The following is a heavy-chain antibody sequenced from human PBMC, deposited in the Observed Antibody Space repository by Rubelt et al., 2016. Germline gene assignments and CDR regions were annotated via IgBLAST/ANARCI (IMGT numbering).Heavy chain of an antibody. CDR1: GYTFTSYA. Sequence: QVQLVQSGAEVKKPGASVKVSCKASGYTFTSYAMHWVRPAPGQRLEWMGWINAGNGNTNYAQKLQGRVTSTTTTATRTAYMELRSLRSDDTAVYYCARNLSMITFGGVIVPPDYWGQGTLVTVSS. V-gene: IGHV1-3*01. CDR3: ARNLSMITFGGVIVPPDY. J-gene: IGHJ4*02. D-gene: IGHD3-16*02. CDR2: INAGNGNT.